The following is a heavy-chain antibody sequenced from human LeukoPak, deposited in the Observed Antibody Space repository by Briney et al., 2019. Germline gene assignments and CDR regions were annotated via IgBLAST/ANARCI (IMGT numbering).Heavy chain of an antibody. CDR2: ISYDGSNK. Sequence: GGSLRLSCAASGFTFSSYAMHWVRQAPGKGLEWVAVISYDGSNKYYADSVKGRFTISRDNSKNTLYLQMNSLRAEDTAVYYCAKKYSSGWPGSYFDYWGQGTLVTVSS. V-gene: IGHV3-30-3*02. CDR3: AKKYSSGWPGSYFDY. D-gene: IGHD6-19*01. J-gene: IGHJ4*02. CDR1: GFTFSSYA.